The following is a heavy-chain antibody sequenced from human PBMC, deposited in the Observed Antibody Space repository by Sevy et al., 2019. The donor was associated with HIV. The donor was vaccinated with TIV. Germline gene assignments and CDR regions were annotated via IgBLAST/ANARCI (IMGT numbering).Heavy chain of an antibody. CDR2: IKQDGSEK. J-gene: IGHJ4*02. Sequence: GGSLRLSCAASGFIFSKYWMSRVRQAPGKGLEWVANIKQDGSEKYYVDSVKGRFTISRDNAKNSLYLQMNSLRAEDTAVYYCAKYCSGGSCLDYWGQGTLVTVSS. CDR3: AKYCSGGSCLDY. CDR1: GFIFSKYW. D-gene: IGHD2-15*01. V-gene: IGHV3-7*01.